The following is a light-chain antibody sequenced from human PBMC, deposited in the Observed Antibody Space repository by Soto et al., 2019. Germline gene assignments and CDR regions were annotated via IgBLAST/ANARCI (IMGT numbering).Light chain of an antibody. Sequence: QSVLTQPASVSGSPGQSITISCTGTRSDVGGYNYVSWYQQYPGKTPKLMISEVSNRPSGVSSRFSGSKSGNTASLTISGLQAEDDADYYCSSYTSTTTSVLFGGVTKLTVL. CDR3: SSYTSTTTSVL. CDR2: EVS. J-gene: IGLJ2*01. V-gene: IGLV2-14*01. CDR1: RSDVGGYNY.